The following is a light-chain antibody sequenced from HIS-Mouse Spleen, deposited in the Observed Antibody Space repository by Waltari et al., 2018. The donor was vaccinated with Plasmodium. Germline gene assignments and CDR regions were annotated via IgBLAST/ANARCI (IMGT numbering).Light chain of an antibody. CDR3: CSYAGSSTFV. V-gene: IGLV2-23*03. CDR2: EGS. CDR1: SIDFGSYHL. J-gene: IGLJ3*02. Sequence: QSALPQPASVSGSPGQSITISCTGTSIDFGSYHLVSWYQQHPGKAPKLMIYEGSKRPSGVSNRFSGSKSGNTASLTISGLQAEDEADYYCCSYAGSSTFVFGGGTKLTVL.